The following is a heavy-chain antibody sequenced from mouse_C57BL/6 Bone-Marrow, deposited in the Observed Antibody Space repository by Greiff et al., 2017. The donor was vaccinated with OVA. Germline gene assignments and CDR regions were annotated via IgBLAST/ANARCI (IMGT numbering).Heavy chain of an antibody. V-gene: IGHV1-75*01. CDR3: AHRQLRPYYFDY. CDR1: GYTFTDYY. D-gene: IGHD3-2*02. Sequence: QVQLKQSGPELVKPGASVKISCKASGYTFTDYYINWVKQRPGQGLEWIGWIFPGSGSTYYNEKFKGKATLTVDKSSSTAYMLLSSLTSEDSAVYFCAHRQLRPYYFDYWGQGTTLTVSS. CDR2: IFPGSGST. J-gene: IGHJ2*01.